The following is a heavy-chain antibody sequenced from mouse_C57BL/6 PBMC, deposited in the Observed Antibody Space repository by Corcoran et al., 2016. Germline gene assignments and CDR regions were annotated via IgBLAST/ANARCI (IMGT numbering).Heavy chain of an antibody. CDR1: GYTFTDYE. CDR3: TRSYYGSSSLFDY. CDR2: IDPETGGT. V-gene: IGHV1-15*01. Sequence: QVQLQQSGAELVRPGASVTLSCKASGYTFTDYEMHWVKQTPVHGLEWIGAIDPETGGTAYNQKFKGKAILTADKSSSTAYMELRSLTSEDSAVYYCTRSYYGSSSLFDYWGQGTTLTVSS. J-gene: IGHJ2*01. D-gene: IGHD1-1*01.